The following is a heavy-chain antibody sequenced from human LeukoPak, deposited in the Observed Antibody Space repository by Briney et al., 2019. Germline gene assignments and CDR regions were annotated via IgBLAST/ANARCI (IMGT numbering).Heavy chain of an antibody. J-gene: IGHJ4*02. CDR3: VRGYSGYPYYLDY. CDR1: GGSVSSPNYY. CDR2: ISYSVSA. Sequence: SETLSLTCTVSGGSVSSPNYYWAWVRQPPGKGQEWIGSISYSVSAHYYPSLKSRVTISIDMSKNQFSLRLSSVTAADTAVYYCVRGYSGYPYYLDYWGQGTLVTVSS. V-gene: IGHV4-39*07. D-gene: IGHD5-12*01.